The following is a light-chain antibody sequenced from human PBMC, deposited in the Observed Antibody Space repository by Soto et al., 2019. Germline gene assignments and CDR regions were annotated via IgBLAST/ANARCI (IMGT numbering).Light chain of an antibody. V-gene: IGLV2-11*01. Sequence: QSALTQPRSVSGSPGRSVTISCTGTSGDVGGYNSVSWYQQHPGKAPKLLIYDVTKRPSGVPDRFSGSKSRNTASLTISGLQAEDEADYYCSSYVGGYTLVIFGGGTKLTVL. J-gene: IGLJ2*01. CDR3: SSYVGGYTLVI. CDR2: DVT. CDR1: SGDVGGYNS.